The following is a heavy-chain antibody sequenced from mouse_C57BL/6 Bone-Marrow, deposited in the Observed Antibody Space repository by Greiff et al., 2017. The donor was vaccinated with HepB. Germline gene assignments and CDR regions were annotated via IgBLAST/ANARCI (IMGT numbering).Heavy chain of an antibody. CDR1: GYTFTDYN. D-gene: IGHD1-1*01. V-gene: IGHV1-18*01. J-gene: IGHJ3*01. CDR3: ARILRSWFAY. Sequence: EVKLMESGPELVKPGASVKIPCKASGYTFTDYNMDWVKQSHGKSLEWIGDINPNNGGTIYNQKFKGKATLTVDKSSSTAYMELRSLTSEDTAVYYCARILRSWFAYWGQGTLVTVSA. CDR2: INPNNGGT.